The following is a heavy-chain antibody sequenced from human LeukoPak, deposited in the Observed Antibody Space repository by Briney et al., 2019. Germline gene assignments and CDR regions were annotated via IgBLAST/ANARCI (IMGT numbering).Heavy chain of an antibody. CDR3: AREHKTFDY. V-gene: IGHV3-7*03. Sequence: GGSLRLSCAASGFTFSSSAMSWVRQAPGKGLEWVANIRPDGGEQFYVDSVKGRFTISRDNADNSLYLQLTSLRPEDTAVYYCAREHKTFDYWGQWILVTVSS. CDR1: GFTFSSSA. J-gene: IGHJ4*02. CDR2: IRPDGGEQ.